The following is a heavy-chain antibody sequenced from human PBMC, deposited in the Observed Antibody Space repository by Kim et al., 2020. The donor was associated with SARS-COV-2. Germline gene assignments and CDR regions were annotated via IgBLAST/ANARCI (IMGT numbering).Heavy chain of an antibody. V-gene: IGHV3-23*01. J-gene: IGHJ4*02. Sequence: GGSLRLSCAASGFTFSSYAMSWVRQAPGKGLEWVSAISGSGGSTYYADSVKGRFTISRDNSKNTLYLQMNSLRAEDTAVYYCAKNSRQWLVRGTFDYWGQGTLVTVSS. D-gene: IGHD6-19*01. CDR2: ISGSGGST. CDR1: GFTFSSYA. CDR3: AKNSRQWLVRGTFDY.